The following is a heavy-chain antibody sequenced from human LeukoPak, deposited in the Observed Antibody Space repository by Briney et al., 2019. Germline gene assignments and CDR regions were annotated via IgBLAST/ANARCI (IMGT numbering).Heavy chain of an antibody. D-gene: IGHD2-2*01. Sequence: GGSLRLSCAASGFTFSSYGMYWVRQAPGKGLEWVAFIRYDGSNKYYADSVKGRFTISRDNSKNTLYLQMKSLRAEDTAVYYCAKDRTSRPIDAFDIWGQGTMVTVSS. CDR3: AKDRTSRPIDAFDI. J-gene: IGHJ3*02. V-gene: IGHV3-30*02. CDR1: GFTFSSYG. CDR2: IRYDGSNK.